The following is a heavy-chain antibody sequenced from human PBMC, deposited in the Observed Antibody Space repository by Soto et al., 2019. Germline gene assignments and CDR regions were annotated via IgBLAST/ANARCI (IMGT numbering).Heavy chain of an antibody. CDR3: ARDKSGVGVEAAAGKFYNWFDP. CDR1: GYTFTGYY. CDR2: INPNSGGT. D-gene: IGHD6-13*01. Sequence: ASVKVSCKASGYTFTGYYMHWVRQAPGQGLEWMGWINPNSGGTNYAQKFQGRVTMTRDTSFSTAYMELSRLRSDDTAVYYCARDKSGVGVEAAAGKFYNWFDPWGQGTLVTVSS. J-gene: IGHJ5*02. V-gene: IGHV1-2*02.